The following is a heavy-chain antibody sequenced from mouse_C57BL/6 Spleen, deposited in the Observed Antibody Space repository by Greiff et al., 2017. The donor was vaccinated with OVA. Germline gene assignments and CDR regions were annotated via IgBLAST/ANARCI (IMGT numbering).Heavy chain of an antibody. D-gene: IGHD2-10*01. V-gene: IGHV2-2*01. J-gene: IGHJ3*01. CDR1: GFSLTSYG. Sequence: VQLQQSGPGLVQPSQSLSITCTVSGFSLTSYGVHWVRQSPGEGLEWLGVIWSGGSTDYTAAFISRLSISKDNSKSHVFFKMNSLQADDTAIYYCARGTPYWAWFAYWGQGTLVTVSA. CDR3: ARGTPYWAWFAY. CDR2: IWSGGST.